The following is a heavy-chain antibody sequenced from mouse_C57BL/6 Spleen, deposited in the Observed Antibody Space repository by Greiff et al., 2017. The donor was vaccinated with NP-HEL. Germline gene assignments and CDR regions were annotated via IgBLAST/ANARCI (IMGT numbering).Heavy chain of an antibody. V-gene: IGHV1-26*01. CDR1: GYTFTDYY. J-gene: IGHJ2*01. Sequence: VQLQQSGPELVKPGASVKISCKASGYTFTDYYMNWVKQSHGKSLEWIGDINPNNGGTSYNQKFKGKATLTVDKSSSTAYMELRSLTSEDSAVYYCARGGVTTVEVDYWGQGTTLTVSS. CDR2: INPNNGGT. D-gene: IGHD1-1*01. CDR3: ARGGVTTVEVDY.